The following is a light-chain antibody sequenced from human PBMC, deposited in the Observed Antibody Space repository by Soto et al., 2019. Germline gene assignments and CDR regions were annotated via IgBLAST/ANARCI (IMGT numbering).Light chain of an antibody. CDR2: AST. V-gene: IGLV1-40*01. CDR1: GTNIGAAYD. J-gene: IGLJ1*01. Sequence: QSVLTQPPSVSGAPGQRVTVSCSGGGTNIGAAYDVQWYQQLPGRAPKLLIYASTTRPSGVPDRFSGSRSGSSASLAITGLRAEDEADYYCQSYESSLTEYVFGPGTKVTVL. CDR3: QSYESSLTEYV.